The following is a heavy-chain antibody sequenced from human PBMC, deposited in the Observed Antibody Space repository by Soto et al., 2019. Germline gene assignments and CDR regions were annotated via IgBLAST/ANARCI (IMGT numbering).Heavy chain of an antibody. CDR3: ARYLYLYCCGRYDDGAYYFCGLDV. CDR2: INPNSGGT. D-gene: IGHD3-16*01. Sequence: ASVKVSCKASGYTFTGYYMHWVRQAPGQGLEWMGWINPNSGGTNYAQKFQGWVTMTRDTSISTAYMELSRLRSDDTAVYYCARYLYLYCCGRYDDGAYYFCGLDVWGQGTMVTVSS. V-gene: IGHV1-2*04. J-gene: IGHJ6*02. CDR1: GYTFTGYY.